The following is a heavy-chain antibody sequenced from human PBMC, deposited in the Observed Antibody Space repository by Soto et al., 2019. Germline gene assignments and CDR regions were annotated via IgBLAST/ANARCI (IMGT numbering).Heavy chain of an antibody. CDR2: ISAYNGNT. J-gene: IGHJ5*02. Sequence: ASVKVSCKASCYLFISYGMSWVRQAPGQGLEWMGRISAYNGNTNYAQNLQGRVTMTRDTSITTAYMELSRLRSDDTAVYYCARALPEIRMMEGGSFDPWGQGTVVTVSS. V-gene: IGHV1-18*01. CDR1: CYLFISYG. D-gene: IGHD1-1*01. CDR3: ARALPEIRMMEGGSFDP.